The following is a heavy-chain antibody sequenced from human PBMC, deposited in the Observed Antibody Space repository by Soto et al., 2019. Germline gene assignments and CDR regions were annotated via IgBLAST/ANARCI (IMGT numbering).Heavy chain of an antibody. CDR2: IIPILGIA. V-gene: IGHV1-69*02. D-gene: IGHD6-6*01. CDR3: ARISSSSIPNDY. CDR1: GGTLSSYT. Sequence: GASVKVSCKASGGTLSSYTISWVRQAPGQGLEWMGRIIPILGIANYAQKFQGRVTITADKSTSTAYMELSSLRSEDTAVYYCARISSSSIPNDYWGQGTLVTVSS. J-gene: IGHJ4*02.